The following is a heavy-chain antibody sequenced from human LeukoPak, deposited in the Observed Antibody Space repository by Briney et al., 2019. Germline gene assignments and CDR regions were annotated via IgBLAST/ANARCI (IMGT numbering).Heavy chain of an antibody. CDR1: GGSISSYY. J-gene: IGHJ3*02. D-gene: IGHD6-13*01. V-gene: IGHV4-59*01. Sequence: SETLSLTCTVSGGSISSYYWSWIRQPPGKGLEWIGYIYYSGSTNYNPSLKSRVTISVDTSKNQFSLKLSSVTAADTAVYYCARHTPDTTTGYSSSGDAFDIWGQGTMVTVSP. CDR2: IYYSGST. CDR3: ARHTPDTTTGYSSSGDAFDI.